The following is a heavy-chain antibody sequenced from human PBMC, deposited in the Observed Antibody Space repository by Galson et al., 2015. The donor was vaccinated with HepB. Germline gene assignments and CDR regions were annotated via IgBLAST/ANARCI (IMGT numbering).Heavy chain of an antibody. Sequence: SVKVSCKASGGTFSSYTISWVRQAPGQGLEWMGRIIPILGIANYAQKFQGRVTITADKSTSTAYMELSSLRSEDTAVYYCARAVRRDDAFDIWGQGTMVTVSS. D-gene: IGHD6-19*01. CDR2: IIPILGIA. CDR1: GGTFSSYT. J-gene: IGHJ3*02. V-gene: IGHV1-69*02. CDR3: ARAVRRDDAFDI.